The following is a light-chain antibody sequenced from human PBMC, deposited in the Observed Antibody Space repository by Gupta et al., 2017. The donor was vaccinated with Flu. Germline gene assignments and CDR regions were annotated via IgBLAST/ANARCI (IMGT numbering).Light chain of an antibody. CDR2: GAS. J-gene: IGKJ2*03. Sequence: EIVLTQSPGTLSLSPGERATLSCRASQSVSSSYLAWYQQKPGQAPRLLIYGASSRATGIPDRFSGSGSGKDFTLTISRREPEDFAVYYCQQYGSSPSYSFGQGTKLEIK. CDR1: QSVSSSY. CDR3: QQYGSSPSYS. V-gene: IGKV3-20*01.